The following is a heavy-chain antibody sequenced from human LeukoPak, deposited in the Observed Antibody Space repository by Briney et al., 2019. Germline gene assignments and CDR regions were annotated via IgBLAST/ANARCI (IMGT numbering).Heavy chain of an antibody. V-gene: IGHV4-4*07. Sequence: SETLSLTCTVSGGSVSGYYGSWIRQPAGKGLECIGRIYTSGTTNYSPSLKGRVTMSLDTSKNQFSLQLTSVTAADTAVYYCARGIYCSGPTCYYYYYYMDVWGTGTTVTVSS. D-gene: IGHD2-15*01. CDR1: GGSVSGYY. J-gene: IGHJ6*03. CDR2: IYTSGTT. CDR3: ARGIYCSGPTCYYYYYYMDV.